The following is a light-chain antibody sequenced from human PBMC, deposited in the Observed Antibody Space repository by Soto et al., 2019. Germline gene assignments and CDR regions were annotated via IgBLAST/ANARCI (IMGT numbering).Light chain of an antibody. V-gene: IGKV1-5*01. Sequence: DIPMTQSPSTLSASVGDRVTITCRASQSIRGWLAWYQQKPGKAPNLLIYDASRLKSGVPSRFSGTGSGTEFTFSITSLQPEDFGTYYCQQCYMGWTFGQGTKVDIK. CDR1: QSIRGW. J-gene: IGKJ1*01. CDR2: DAS. CDR3: QQCYMGWT.